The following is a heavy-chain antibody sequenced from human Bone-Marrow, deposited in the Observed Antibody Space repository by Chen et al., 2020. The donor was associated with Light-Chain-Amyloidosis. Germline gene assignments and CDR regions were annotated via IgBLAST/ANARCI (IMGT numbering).Heavy chain of an antibody. CDR1: NGAFGDDY. D-gene: IGHD5-12*01. Sequence: QVELQQWGAGLLKPSETLSLTCGIHNGAFGDDYWTWIRQPPGKGLQWIAEINHSGSPNYNSSLKSRTTISVDKSKNQFSLRMISVTAADTAVYYCARYEPHFSDSIISGYTAWGQGTSVTVSS. CDR2: INHSGSP. V-gene: IGHV4-34*01. J-gene: IGHJ5*02. CDR3: ARYEPHFSDSIISGYTA.